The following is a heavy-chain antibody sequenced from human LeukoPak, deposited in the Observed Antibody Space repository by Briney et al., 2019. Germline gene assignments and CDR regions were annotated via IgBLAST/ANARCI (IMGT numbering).Heavy chain of an antibody. J-gene: IGHJ4*02. CDR1: GFTFSSYW. V-gene: IGHV3-74*01. CDR3: AREIQEWVTMVRGVTARYRHDYFDY. D-gene: IGHD3-10*01. Sequence: GGSLRLSCAASGFTFSSYWMHWVRQAPGKGLVWVSRINSDGSSTSYADSVKGRFTISSDNAKNTLYLQMNSLRAEDTAVYYCAREIQEWVTMVRGVTARYRHDYFDYWGQGTLVTVSS. CDR2: INSDGSST.